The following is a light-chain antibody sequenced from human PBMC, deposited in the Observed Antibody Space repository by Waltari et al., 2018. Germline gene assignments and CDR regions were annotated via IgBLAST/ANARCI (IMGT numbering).Light chain of an antibody. Sequence: EVVLTQSPAPLSFSPGATATLSCRASQRVGTALFWYPQISGQPPRLLIHGASNRATGIPARFSGSGSRTDFTLTISGLESEDIAVYYCQQRGDGLWTFGQGT. CDR1: QRVGTA. CDR2: GAS. CDR3: QQRGDGLWT. J-gene: IGKJ1*01. V-gene: IGKV3-11*01.